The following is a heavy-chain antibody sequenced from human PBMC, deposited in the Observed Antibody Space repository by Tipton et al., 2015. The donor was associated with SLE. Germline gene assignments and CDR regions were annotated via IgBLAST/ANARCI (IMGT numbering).Heavy chain of an antibody. J-gene: IGHJ6*02. D-gene: IGHD3-16*01. CDR3: TKDIGALPGFGMDV. CDR1: GFTFDDYA. V-gene: IGHV3-9*01. Sequence: SLRLSCAASGFTFDDYAMHWVRQAPGKGLEWVSGLSWNSGSIGYADFVKGRFTISRGNAKNSLYLQMNSLRAEDTALYYCTKDIGALPGFGMDVWGQGTTVTVSS. CDR2: LSWNSGSI.